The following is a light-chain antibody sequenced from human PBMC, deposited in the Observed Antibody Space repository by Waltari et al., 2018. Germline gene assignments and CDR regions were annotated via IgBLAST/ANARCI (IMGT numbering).Light chain of an antibody. CDR3: QQYKTYF. CDR2: QTS. CDR1: QSVCSW. J-gene: IGKJ2*01. V-gene: IGKV1-5*03. Sequence: DIQMTPSPSTLSASLGDRVTISCRASQSVCSWLAWYQVKPGKVPKLLISQTSILEDGVSSRFSGSGSGTDFTLTIDSLEPDDFATYYCQQYKTYFFGQGTRLEI.